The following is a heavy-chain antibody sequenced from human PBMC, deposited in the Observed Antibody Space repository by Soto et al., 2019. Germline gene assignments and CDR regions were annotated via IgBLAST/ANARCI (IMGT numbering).Heavy chain of an antibody. D-gene: IGHD6-25*01. CDR2: IKSKGGGGTA. CDR1: GFSFSPAW. Sequence: EVQLVESGGGLVTPGGSLTLSCAASGFSFSPAWMNWVRQAPGKGLEWVGLIKSKGGGGTADYAAPVKGRFIVSRDDSKDTSYVQMNSLKHGETARYWCVWQRGFCCGRAGWGRGTTVTVCS. CDR3: VWQRGFCCGRAG. J-gene: IGHJ6*01. V-gene: IGHV3-15*07.